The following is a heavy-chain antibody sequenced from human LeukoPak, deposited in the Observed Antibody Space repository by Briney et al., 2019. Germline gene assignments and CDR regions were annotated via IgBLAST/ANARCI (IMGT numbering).Heavy chain of an antibody. CDR1: GFTFSSYG. CDR2: IRYDGSNK. CDR3: AKEADRSVAGTFFTNY. D-gene: IGHD6-19*01. V-gene: IGHV3-30*02. J-gene: IGHJ4*02. Sequence: GGSLRLSCAASGFTFSSYGMHWVRQAPGKGLEWVAFIRYDGSNKYYADSVKGRFTISRDNSKNTLYLQMNSLRAEDTAVYYCAKEADRSVAGTFFTNYWGQGTLVTVSS.